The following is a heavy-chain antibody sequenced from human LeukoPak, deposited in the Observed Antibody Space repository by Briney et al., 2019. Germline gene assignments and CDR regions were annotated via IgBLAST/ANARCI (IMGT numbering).Heavy chain of an antibody. CDR1: GFTFSDYY. CDR3: ARDLLISGNQAGIDY. CDR2: ISSSSSYT. D-gene: IGHD1-14*01. J-gene: IGHJ4*02. Sequence: PGGSLRLSCAASGFTFSDYYMSWIRQAPGKGLEWVSYISSSSSYTNYADSVKGRFTTSRDNAKNSLYLQMNSLRAEDTAVYYCARDLLISGNQAGIDYWGQGTLVTVSS. V-gene: IGHV3-11*06.